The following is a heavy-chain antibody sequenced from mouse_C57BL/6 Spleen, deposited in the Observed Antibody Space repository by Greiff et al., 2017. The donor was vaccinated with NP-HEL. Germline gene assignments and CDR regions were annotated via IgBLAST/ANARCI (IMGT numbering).Heavy chain of an antibody. CDR3: AIPDGYYPWFAY. V-gene: IGHV1-69*01. Sequence: QVQLQQPGAELVMPGASVKLSCKASGYTFTSYWMHWVKQRPGQGLEWIGEIDPSDSYTNYNQKFKGKSTLTVDKSSSTAYMQLSSLTSEDSAVYYCAIPDGYYPWFAYWGQGTLDTVSA. J-gene: IGHJ3*01. CDR2: IDPSDSYT. D-gene: IGHD2-3*01. CDR1: GYTFTSYW.